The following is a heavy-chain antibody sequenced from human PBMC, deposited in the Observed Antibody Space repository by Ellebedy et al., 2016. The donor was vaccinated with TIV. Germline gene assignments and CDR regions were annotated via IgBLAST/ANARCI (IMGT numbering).Heavy chain of an antibody. CDR3: ARDESGSYYKIDWFDP. D-gene: IGHD1-26*01. V-gene: IGHV3-30*03. CDR1: GFTFSSYG. Sequence: GESLKISCAASGFTFSSYGMHWVRQAPGKGLEWVAVISYDGSNKYYADSVKGRITISRDNSKNTLYLQMNSLRAEDTAVYYCARDESGSYYKIDWFDPWGQGTLVTVSS. J-gene: IGHJ5*02. CDR2: ISYDGSNK.